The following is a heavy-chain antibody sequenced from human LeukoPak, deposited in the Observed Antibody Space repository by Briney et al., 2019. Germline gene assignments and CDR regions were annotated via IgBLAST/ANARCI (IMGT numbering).Heavy chain of an antibody. V-gene: IGHV3-7*01. Sequence: GGSLRLSCTASGFTFSNFWMGWVRQAPGKGLEWVANIKQDETEKFYLGSVKGRFTISRDNAKNSLYLQMNSLRAEDTAVYYCARDSIRQAGTLDYWGQGTLVTVSS. CDR2: IKQDETEK. CDR1: GFTFSNFW. J-gene: IGHJ4*02. D-gene: IGHD6-13*01. CDR3: ARDSIRQAGTLDY.